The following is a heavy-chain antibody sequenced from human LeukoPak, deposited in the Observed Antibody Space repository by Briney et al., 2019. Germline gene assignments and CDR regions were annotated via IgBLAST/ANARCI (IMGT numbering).Heavy chain of an antibody. D-gene: IGHD3-10*01. CDR2: IYSSGST. V-gene: IGHV4-4*07. Sequence: SETLSLTCTVSGGSISSYYWSWIRQPAGKGLEWIGRIYSSGSTNYNSSLESRVTMSVDTSKNQFTLKLTSVTAADTAMYYCARDSFDYGSGSPLDYWGQGTLVTVSS. CDR1: GGSISSYY. J-gene: IGHJ4*02. CDR3: ARDSFDYGSGSPLDY.